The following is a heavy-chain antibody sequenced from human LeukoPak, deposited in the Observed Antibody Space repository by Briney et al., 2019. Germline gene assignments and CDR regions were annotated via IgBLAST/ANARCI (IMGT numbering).Heavy chain of an antibody. V-gene: IGHV1-69*05. CDR2: IIPIFGTA. D-gene: IGHD5-24*01. CDR3: ARARRDGYNH. Sequence: ASVKVSCKASGGTFSSYAISWVRQAPGQGLEWMGGIIPIFGTANYAQKFQGRVMITTDESTSTAYMELSSLRSEDTAVYYCARARRDGYNHWGQGTLVTVSS. J-gene: IGHJ5*02. CDR1: GGTFSSYA.